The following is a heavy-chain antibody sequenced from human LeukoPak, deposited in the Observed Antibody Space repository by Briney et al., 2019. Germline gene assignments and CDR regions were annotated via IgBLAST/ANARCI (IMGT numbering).Heavy chain of an antibody. Sequence: GGPVKASCKASGYTFTPYDINWVRQATGQEREWMGGMNPNSGNTGYAQKFQGRVTMTRNTSMNTTYMELNSLRSEDTAVYYCARANYYGSGKKDLDYWGQGTLVTVSS. D-gene: IGHD3-10*01. CDR1: GYTFTPYD. V-gene: IGHV1-8*01. CDR3: ARANYYGSGKKDLDY. CDR2: MNPNSGNT. J-gene: IGHJ4*02.